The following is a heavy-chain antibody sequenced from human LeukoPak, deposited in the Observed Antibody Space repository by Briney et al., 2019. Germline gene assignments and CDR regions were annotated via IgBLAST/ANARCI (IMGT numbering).Heavy chain of an antibody. CDR2: INPNSGGT. V-gene: IGHV1-2*02. CDR1: GYTFTGYY. D-gene: IGHD1-14*01. Sequence: ASVKVSCKASGYTFTGYYMHWVRQAPGQGLEWMGWINPNSGGTNYAQKFQGRVTMTRDTPISTAYMELSRLRSDDTAVYYCASRKTYGYYYGMDVWGQGTTVTVSS. CDR3: ASRKTYGYYYGMDV. J-gene: IGHJ6*02.